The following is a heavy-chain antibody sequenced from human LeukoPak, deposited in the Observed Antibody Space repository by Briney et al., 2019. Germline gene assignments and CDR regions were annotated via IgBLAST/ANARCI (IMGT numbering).Heavy chain of an antibody. J-gene: IGHJ4*02. CDR2: IYYSGST. Sequence: SETLSLTCTVSGGSISSYYWSWIRQPPGKGLEWIGYIYYSGSTNYNPSLKSRVTISVDTSKNQFSLKLSSVTAADTAVYYCARTEANWRYYFDYWGQGTLVAVSS. CDR1: GGSISSYY. D-gene: IGHD7-27*01. CDR3: ARTEANWRYYFDY. V-gene: IGHV4-59*12.